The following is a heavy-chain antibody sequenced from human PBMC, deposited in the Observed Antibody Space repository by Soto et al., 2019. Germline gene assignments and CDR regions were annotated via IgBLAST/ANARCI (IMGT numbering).Heavy chain of an antibody. D-gene: IGHD2-15*01. CDR2: ISAYNGNT. V-gene: IGHV1-18*01. CDR1: GYTFTSYG. J-gene: IGHJ5*02. Sequence: GASVKVSCKASGYTFTSYGISWVRQAPGQGLEWMGWISAYNGNTNYAQKLQGRVTMTTDTSTSTAYMELRSLRSDDTAVYYCARDLRVVVAATLLGGEHWFDPWGQGTLVTVSS. CDR3: ARDLRVVVAATLLGGEHWFDP.